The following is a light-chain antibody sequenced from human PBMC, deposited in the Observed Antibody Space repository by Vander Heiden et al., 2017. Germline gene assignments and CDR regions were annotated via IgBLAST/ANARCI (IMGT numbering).Light chain of an antibody. CDR3: QQYNSYSLYT. V-gene: IGKV1-5*03. CDR1: QSISSW. CDR2: KAS. J-gene: IGKJ2*01. Sequence: DIQMTQSPSTLSASVGDRVTITCRASQSISSWLAWYQQKPGKAPKLLIYKASSLESGVPSRFSGNGYGTEFTLTISSRQPDDFASYYCQQYNSYSLYTFGQGTKLEIK.